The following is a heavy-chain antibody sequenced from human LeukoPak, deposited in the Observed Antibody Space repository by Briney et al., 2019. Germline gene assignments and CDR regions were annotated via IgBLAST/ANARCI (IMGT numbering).Heavy chain of an antibody. CDR1: GGSISSYY. CDR2: IYYSGGT. V-gene: IGHV4-59*01. J-gene: IGHJ2*01. CDR3: ASALGGYYDSSGYYFKSWYFNL. D-gene: IGHD3-22*01. Sequence: SETLSLTCTVSGGSISSYYWSWIRQPPGKGLEWIGYIYYSGGTNYNPSLKSRVTISVDTSKNQFSLKLSSVTAADTAVYYCASALGGYYDSSGYYFKSWYFNLWGRGTLVTVSS.